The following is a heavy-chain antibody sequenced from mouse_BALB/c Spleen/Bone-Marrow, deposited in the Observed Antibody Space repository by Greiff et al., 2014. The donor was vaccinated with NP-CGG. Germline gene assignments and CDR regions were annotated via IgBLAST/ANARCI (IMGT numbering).Heavy chain of an antibody. CDR2: INPDSSTI. CDR1: GFDFSRYW. J-gene: IGHJ1*01. Sequence: EVNVVESGGGLVQPGGSLKLSSAASGFDFSRYWVSWVRQAPGKGLEWIGEINPDSSTINYTPSLKDKFIISRDNAKNTLYLQMSKVRSEDTALYYCARLNYYGNLFVWGAGTTVTVSS. D-gene: IGHD1-1*01. CDR3: ARLNYYGNLFV. V-gene: IGHV4-1*02.